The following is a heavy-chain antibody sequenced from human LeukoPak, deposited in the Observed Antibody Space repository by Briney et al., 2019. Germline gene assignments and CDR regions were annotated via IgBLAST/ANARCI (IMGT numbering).Heavy chain of an antibody. CDR3: ARKQYGDYAPFDP. J-gene: IGHJ5*02. CDR1: GGSFSGYY. Sequence: SETLSLTGAVYGGSFSGYYWSWIRQPPGKGLEWIGEINHSGSTNYNPSLKSRVTISVDTSKNQFSLKLSSVTAADTAVYYCARKQYGDYAPFDPWGQGTLVTVSS. D-gene: IGHD4-17*01. V-gene: IGHV4-34*01. CDR2: INHSGST.